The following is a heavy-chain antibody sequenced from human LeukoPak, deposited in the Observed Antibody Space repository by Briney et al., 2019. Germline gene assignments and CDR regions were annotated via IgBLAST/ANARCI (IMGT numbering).Heavy chain of an antibody. V-gene: IGHV4-39*01. J-gene: IGHJ3*02. D-gene: IGHD6-19*01. CDR2: IFHIRTT. Sequence: PSETLSLTCTVSGGSVSTSSYYWGWIRQPPGKGLEWIGSIFHIRTTFYNPSLKSRVTISVDTSKNQFSLKLNSVTAADTAVYFCARHPPTSGSDWYKAFDIWGQGTMVTVSS. CDR1: GGSVSTSSYY. CDR3: ARHPPTSGSDWYKAFDI.